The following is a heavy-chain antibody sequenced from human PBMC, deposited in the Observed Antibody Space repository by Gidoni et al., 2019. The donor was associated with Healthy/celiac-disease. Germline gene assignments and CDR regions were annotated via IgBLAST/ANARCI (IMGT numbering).Heavy chain of an antibody. V-gene: IGHV3-23*01. Sequence: EVHLLESGGGLVQPGGSLRLSCAASGFTFRSYTMSWVRQAPGKGLESVSAISGSGGSTYYADSVKGRFTISRDNSKNTLYLQMNSLRAEDTAVYYCAKRPGEWLQLSSDFDYWGQGTLVTVSS. CDR3: AKRPGEWLQLSSDFDY. J-gene: IGHJ4*02. D-gene: IGHD5-12*01. CDR1: GFTFRSYT. CDR2: ISGSGGST.